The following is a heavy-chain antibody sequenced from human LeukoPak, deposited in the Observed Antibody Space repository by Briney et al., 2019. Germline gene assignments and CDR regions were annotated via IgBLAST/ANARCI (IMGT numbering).Heavy chain of an antibody. Sequence: GRSLRLSCAASGFTFSSFAINWVRQAPGKGLEWVSVITGSGSGADYADSVKGRFTISRDNSKNTLYLQMNSLRAEDTAVYYCARTVTIDYWGQGTLVTVSS. CDR1: GFTFSSFA. V-gene: IGHV3-23*01. D-gene: IGHD4-17*01. CDR3: ARTVTIDY. J-gene: IGHJ4*02. CDR2: ITGSGSGA.